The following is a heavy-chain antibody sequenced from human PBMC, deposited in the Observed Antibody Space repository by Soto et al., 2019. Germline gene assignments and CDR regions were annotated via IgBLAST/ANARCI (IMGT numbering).Heavy chain of an antibody. Sequence: GGSLRLSCAASGFTFSSYSMNWVRQAPGKGLEWVSSISSSSSYIYYADSVKGRFTISRDNAKNSLYLQMNSLRAEDTAVYHCARDGRGVYGDYLDYWGQGTRVTVSS. J-gene: IGHJ4*02. CDR3: ARDGRGVYGDYLDY. V-gene: IGHV3-21*01. CDR1: GFTFSSYS. CDR2: ISSSSSYI. D-gene: IGHD4-17*01.